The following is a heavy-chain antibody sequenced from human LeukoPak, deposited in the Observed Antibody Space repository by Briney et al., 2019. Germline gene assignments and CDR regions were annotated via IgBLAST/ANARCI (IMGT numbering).Heavy chain of an antibody. CDR2: IKQDGSEK. J-gene: IGHJ6*02. CDR1: GFTFSSYW. V-gene: IGHV3-7*01. CDR3: ARDIVPAANYGMDV. Sequence: GGSLRLSCAASGFTFSSYWMSWVRQAPGKGLEWVANIKQDGSEKYYVDSVKGRFTISRDNAKNSLYLQMNSLRAEDTAVYYCARDIVPAANYGMDVWGQGTTVTVSS. D-gene: IGHD2-2*01.